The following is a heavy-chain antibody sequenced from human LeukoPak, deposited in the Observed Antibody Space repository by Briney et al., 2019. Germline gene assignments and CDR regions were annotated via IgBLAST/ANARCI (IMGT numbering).Heavy chain of an antibody. CDR2: IYYSGST. J-gene: IGHJ4*02. CDR3: ARDRGGSYSAFDY. CDR1: GGSISSYY. Sequence: SETLSLTCTVSGGSISSYYWSWIRQPPGKGLEWIGYIYYSGSTNYNPSLKSRVTISVDTSKNQFSLKLNSVTPEDTAVYYCARDRGGSYSAFDYWGQGTLVTVSS. V-gene: IGHV4-59*12. D-gene: IGHD1-26*01.